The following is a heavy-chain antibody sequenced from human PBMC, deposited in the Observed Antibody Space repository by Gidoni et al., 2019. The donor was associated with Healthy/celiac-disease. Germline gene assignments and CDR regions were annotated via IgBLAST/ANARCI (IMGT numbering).Heavy chain of an antibody. D-gene: IGHD6-13*01. V-gene: IGHV6-1*01. CDR1: GDSVSSNSAA. J-gene: IGHJ6*02. Sequence: QVQLQQSGPGLVKPSQTLSLTCAISGDSVSSNSAAWNWIRQSPSRGLEWLGRTYYRSKWYNDYAVSVKSRITINPDTSKNQFSLQLNSVTPEDTAVYYCARVKTDSSSWYYYYYGMDVWGQGTTVTVSS. CDR2: TYYRSKWYN. CDR3: ARVKTDSSSWYYYYYGMDV.